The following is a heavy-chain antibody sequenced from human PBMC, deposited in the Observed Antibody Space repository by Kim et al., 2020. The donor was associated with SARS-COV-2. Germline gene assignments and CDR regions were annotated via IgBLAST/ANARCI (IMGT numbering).Heavy chain of an antibody. CDR3: AIAVAGYQYFDY. CDR2: INHSGST. D-gene: IGHD6-19*01. Sequence: SETLSLTCAVYGGSFSGYYWSWIRQPPGKGLEWIGEINHSGSTNYNPSLKSRVTISVDTSKNKFSLKLSSVTAADTAVYYCAIAVAGYQYFDYWGQGTLVTVSS. V-gene: IGHV4-34*01. J-gene: IGHJ4*02. CDR1: GGSFSGYY.